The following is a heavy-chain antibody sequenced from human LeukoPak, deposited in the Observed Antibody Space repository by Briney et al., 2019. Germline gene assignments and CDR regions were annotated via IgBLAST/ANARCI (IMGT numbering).Heavy chain of an antibody. J-gene: IGHJ4*02. Sequence: GSSVTVSCKASGGTFSSYAISWVRQAPGQGIEWMGGIIPIFGTANYAQKFQGRVTITTDESTSTAYMELSSLRSEDTAVYYCAREEGSGSYYTSHRLGFDYWGQGTLVTVSS. D-gene: IGHD3-10*01. CDR1: GGTFSSYA. CDR2: IIPIFGTA. V-gene: IGHV1-69*05. CDR3: AREEGSGSYYTSHRLGFDY.